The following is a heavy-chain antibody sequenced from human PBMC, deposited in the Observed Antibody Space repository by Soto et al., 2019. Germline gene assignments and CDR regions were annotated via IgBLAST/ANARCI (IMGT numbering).Heavy chain of an antibody. CDR1: GYTFTSYD. CDR3: ARPGDYGDSGAFDI. J-gene: IGHJ3*02. D-gene: IGHD4-17*01. Sequence: ASVKVSCKASGYTFTSYDINWVRQASGQGLEWMGWMNPNSGNTGYAQKFQGRVTMTRNTSISTAHMELSSLRSEDTAVYYCARPGDYGDSGAFDIWGQGTMVTVSS. CDR2: MNPNSGNT. V-gene: IGHV1-8*01.